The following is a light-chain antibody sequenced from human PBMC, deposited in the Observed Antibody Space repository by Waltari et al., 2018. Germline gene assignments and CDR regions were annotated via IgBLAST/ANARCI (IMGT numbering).Light chain of an antibody. CDR2: KDS. Sequence: RWCKQKPGQAPWGVIYKDSERPSGIPERFSGSSSGTTVTVTVSGAQVDDEADYYCYSAADNSLVFGGGTKLTVL. CDR3: YSAADNSLV. V-gene: IGLV3-27*01. J-gene: IGLJ2*01.